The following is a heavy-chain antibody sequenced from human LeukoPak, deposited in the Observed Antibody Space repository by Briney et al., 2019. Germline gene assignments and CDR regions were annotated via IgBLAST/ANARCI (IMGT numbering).Heavy chain of an antibody. CDR2: IYYSGST. D-gene: IGHD3-10*01. Sequence: SETLSLTCTVSGGSISSYYWSWIRQPPGKGLEWIGYIYYSGSTNYNPSLESRVTISVDTSKNQFSLKLSSVTAADTAVYYCARHDITMRFDPWGQGTLVTVSS. CDR1: GGSISSYY. J-gene: IGHJ5*02. CDR3: ARHDITMRFDP. V-gene: IGHV4-59*08.